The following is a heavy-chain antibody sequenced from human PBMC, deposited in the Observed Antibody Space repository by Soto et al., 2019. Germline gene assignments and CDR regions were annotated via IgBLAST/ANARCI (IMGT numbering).Heavy chain of an antibody. J-gene: IGHJ4*02. CDR3: ARRRALQYFDWLYKPGFDY. V-gene: IGHV4-34*01. Sequence: LSLTCAVYGGSFSGYYWSWIRQPPGKGLEWIGEINHSGSTNYNPSLKSRVTISVDTSKNQFSLKLSSVTAADTAVYYCARRRALQYFDWLYKPGFDYWGQGTLVTVSS. CDR1: GGSFSGYY. CDR2: INHSGST. D-gene: IGHD3-9*01.